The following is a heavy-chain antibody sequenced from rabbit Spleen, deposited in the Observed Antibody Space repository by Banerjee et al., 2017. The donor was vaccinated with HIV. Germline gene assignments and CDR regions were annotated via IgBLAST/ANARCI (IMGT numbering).Heavy chain of an antibody. D-gene: IGHD4-2*01. V-gene: IGHV1S40*01. CDR3: ARDLVAVIGWNFNL. Sequence: QSLEESGGDLVKPGASLTLTCTASGFSFSSSYWIFWVRQAPGKGLEWIAWIYGSGTTYYTNWAKGRFTISRTSSTTVTLQMTSLTAADTATYFCARDLVAVIGWNFNLWGPGTLVTVS. CDR1: GFSFSSSYW. J-gene: IGHJ4*01. CDR2: IYGSGTT.